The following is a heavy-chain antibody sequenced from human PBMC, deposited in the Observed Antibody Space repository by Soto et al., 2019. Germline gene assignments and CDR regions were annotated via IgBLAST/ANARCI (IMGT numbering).Heavy chain of an antibody. Sequence: GGSLRLSCAASGFTFDDYAMHWVRQAPGKGLEWVSGISWKSDSRDYVDSLRGRFSISRDNTKNILYLEMNSLRSEDTAVYYCGKERRRAPILGGVIDYWGQGTQVTVSS. J-gene: IGHJ4*02. CDR2: ISWKSDSR. V-gene: IGHV3-9*01. D-gene: IGHD3-16*02. CDR3: GKERRRAPILGGVIDY. CDR1: GFTFDDYA.